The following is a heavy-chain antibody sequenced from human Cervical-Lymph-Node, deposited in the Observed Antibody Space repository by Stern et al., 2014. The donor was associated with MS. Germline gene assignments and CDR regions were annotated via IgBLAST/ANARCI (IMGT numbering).Heavy chain of an antibody. CDR3: AKGGSGSYLD. D-gene: IGHD1-26*01. Sequence: VQLLESGGGVVQPGRSLRLSCAASGFVFRRYALHWVRQAPGKGLEWVALISYDGRGKYYTDSVKGRFTGSRDNSNNTVDLEMNSLRLEDTAVYYCAKGGSGSYLDWGQGSLVTVSS. J-gene: IGHJ4*02. V-gene: IGHV3-30*04. CDR1: GFVFRRYA. CDR2: ISYDGRGK.